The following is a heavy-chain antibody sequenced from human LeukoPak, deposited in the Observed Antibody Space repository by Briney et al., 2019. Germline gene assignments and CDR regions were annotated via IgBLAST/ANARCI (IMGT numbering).Heavy chain of an antibody. V-gene: IGHV4-34*01. D-gene: IGHD2-15*01. Sequence: PSETLSLTCAVYGGSFNGYYWSWIRQPPGKGLEWIGEINHSGSTNYNPSLKSRVTISVDTSKNQFSLKLSSVTAADTAVYYCARGANFYYYGMDVWGQGTTVPVSS. CDR3: ARGANFYYYGMDV. J-gene: IGHJ6*02. CDR2: INHSGST. CDR1: GGSFNGYY.